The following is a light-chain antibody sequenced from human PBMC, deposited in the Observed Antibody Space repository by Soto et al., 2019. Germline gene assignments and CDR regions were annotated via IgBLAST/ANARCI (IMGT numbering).Light chain of an antibody. Sequence: SALPQPASVSGSPGQSITISCTGTSSDVGGYNYVSWYQQHPGKAPKLMIYEVSNRPSGVSNRFSGSKSGNTASLTISGLQAEDEADYYCSSYTSSSTSYVFGTGTKV. CDR3: SSYTSSSTSYV. V-gene: IGLV2-14*01. J-gene: IGLJ1*01. CDR2: EVS. CDR1: SSDVGGYNY.